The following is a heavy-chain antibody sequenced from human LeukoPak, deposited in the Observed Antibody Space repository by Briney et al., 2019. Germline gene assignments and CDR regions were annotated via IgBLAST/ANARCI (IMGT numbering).Heavy chain of an antibody. CDR3: ARAQWKVASLHY. CDR1: GFTFSTYD. CDR2: FGTAGDT. D-gene: IGHD5-12*01. Sequence: GGSLRLSCAASGFTFSTYDMHWVRQATGKGPEWVSAFGTAGDTLYPGSVKGRFTISREDSENTLYLQMNNLRAEDTAVHYCARAQWKVASLHYWGQRTLVTVSS. V-gene: IGHV3-13*01. J-gene: IGHJ4*02.